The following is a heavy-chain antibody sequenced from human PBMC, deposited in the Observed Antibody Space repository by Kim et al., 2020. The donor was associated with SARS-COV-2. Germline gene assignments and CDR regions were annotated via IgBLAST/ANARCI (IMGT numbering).Heavy chain of an antibody. D-gene: IGHD3-10*01. J-gene: IGHJ4*02. V-gene: IGHV1-18*01. Sequence: AQKLQGRVTRTTDTSTSTAYMELRSLRSDDTAVYYCARPTYYYGSGSFDYWGQGTLVTVSS. CDR3: ARPTYYYGSGSFDY.